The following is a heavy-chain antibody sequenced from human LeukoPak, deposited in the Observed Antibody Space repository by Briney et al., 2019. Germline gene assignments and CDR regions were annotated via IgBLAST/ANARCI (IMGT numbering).Heavy chain of an antibody. CDR2: ITSAGTSM. Sequence: PGGSLRLSCAASGFTFSSYAMSWVRQAPGKGLEAPGKGRGWGSSITSAGTSMYYADSVRGRLIISRDNAKNSLYLQMNSLRAEDTGVYYCAPAGGISTWYLDYWGQGTLVTVSS. CDR3: APAGGISTWYLDY. CDR1: GFTFSSYA. J-gene: IGHJ4*02. D-gene: IGHD1-26*01. V-gene: IGHV3-21*03.